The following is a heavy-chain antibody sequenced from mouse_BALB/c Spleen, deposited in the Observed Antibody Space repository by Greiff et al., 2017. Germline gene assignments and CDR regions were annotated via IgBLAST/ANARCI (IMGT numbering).Heavy chain of an antibody. Sequence: VKLMESGPELVKPGALVKISCKASGYTFTSYDINWVKQRPGQGLEWIGWIYPGDGSTKYNEKFKGKATLTADKSSSTAYMQLSSLTSENSAVYFCARKGRYDVWYFDVWGAGTTVTVSS. CDR2: IYPGDGST. CDR1: GYTFTSYD. J-gene: IGHJ1*01. V-gene: IGHV1S56*01. CDR3: ARKGRYDVWYFDV. D-gene: IGHD2-14*01.